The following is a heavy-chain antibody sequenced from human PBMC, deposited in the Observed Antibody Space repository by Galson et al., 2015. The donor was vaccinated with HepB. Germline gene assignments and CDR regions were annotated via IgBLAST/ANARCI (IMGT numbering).Heavy chain of an antibody. CDR1: WDSVSSNSAA. V-gene: IGHV6-1*01. CDR2: TYYRSKWYN. Sequence: CAISWDSVSSNSAARYWIRQSPSRGLEWLGRTYYRSKWYNDYSVSVNSRITINPDTSKNQFSLQLNSVTPEDTAVYYCSWGVSRFLDWLFDFDYWGQGTLVTVS. J-gene: IGHJ4*02. CDR3: SWGVSRFLDWLFDFDY. D-gene: IGHD3-3*01.